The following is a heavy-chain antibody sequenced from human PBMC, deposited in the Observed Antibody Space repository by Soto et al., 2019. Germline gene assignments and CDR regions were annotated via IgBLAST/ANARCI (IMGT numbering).Heavy chain of an antibody. Sequence: SVKVSCEASGGSFGKSAINWVRQTPGQGLEWLGGFIPVYRTLNYAQKFQGRVTITADESTGTAYMTLSSLASDDTAVYYCATGVIWIGYFTVDSWGQGTRVTVSS. CDR1: GGSFGKSA. CDR3: ATGVIWIGYFTVDS. D-gene: IGHD3-3*01. V-gene: IGHV1-69*13. CDR2: FIPVYRTL. J-gene: IGHJ4*02.